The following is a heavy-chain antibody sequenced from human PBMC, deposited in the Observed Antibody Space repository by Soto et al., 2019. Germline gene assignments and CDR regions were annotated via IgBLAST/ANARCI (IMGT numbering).Heavy chain of an antibody. V-gene: IGHV3-23*01. CDR2: ISDSGGST. CDR1: GFTFPTYA. D-gene: IGHD6-19*01. CDR3: AKDATRTSGWYYFDY. Sequence: EVQLLESGGGLIQPGGSLRLSCAASGFTFPTYAMGWVRQAPGKGLEWVSVISDSGGSTYYAPSVKGRFTISRDNSKNTLYLQMNSLRAEDTAVYYCAKDATRTSGWYYFDYWGQGALVTVSS. J-gene: IGHJ4*02.